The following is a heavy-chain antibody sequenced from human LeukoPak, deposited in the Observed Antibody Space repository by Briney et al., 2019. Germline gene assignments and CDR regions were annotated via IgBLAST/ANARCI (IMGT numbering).Heavy chain of an antibody. J-gene: IGHJ5*02. V-gene: IGHV1-58*02. D-gene: IGHD6-19*01. CDR2: IVVGSGNT. Sequence: ASVKVSCKASGFTFTSSAMQWVRQARGQRLGWIGWIVVGSGNTNYAQKFQERVTITRDMSTSTAYMELSSLRSEDTAVYYCAAWTASGSSDWYVPWGQGTLVTVSS. CDR1: GFTFTSSA. CDR3: AAWTASGSSDWYVP.